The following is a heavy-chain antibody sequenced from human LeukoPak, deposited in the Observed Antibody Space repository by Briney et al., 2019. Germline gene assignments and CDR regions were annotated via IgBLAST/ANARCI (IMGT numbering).Heavy chain of an antibody. D-gene: IGHD2-2*01. CDR2: IYYRGST. V-gene: IGHV4-30-4*01. CDR1: GGSISSGDYY. J-gene: IGHJ5*02. CDR3: ARDRYCSSTSCKSRTNWFDP. Sequence: PSETLSLTCTVSGGSISSGDYYWSWIRQPPGKGLEWIGNIYYRGSTYYNPSLKSRVTISVDTSKNQFSLKLSSVTAADTAVYYCARDRYCSSTSCKSRTNWFDPWGQGTLVTVSS.